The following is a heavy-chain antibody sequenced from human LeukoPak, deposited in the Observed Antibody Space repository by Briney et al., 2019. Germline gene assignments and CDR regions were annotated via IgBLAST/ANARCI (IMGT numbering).Heavy chain of an antibody. CDR3: ARYPYYYDSSGYYYPNSFDY. CDR2: INHSGST. J-gene: IGHJ4*02. V-gene: IGHV4-34*01. CDR1: GGSFSGYY. Sequence: PSETLPLTCAVYGGSFSGYYWSWIRQPPGKGLEWIGEINHSGSTNYNPSLKSRVTISVDTSKNQFSLKLSSVTAADTAVYYCARYPYYYDSSGYYYPNSFDYWGQGTLVTVSS. D-gene: IGHD3-22*01.